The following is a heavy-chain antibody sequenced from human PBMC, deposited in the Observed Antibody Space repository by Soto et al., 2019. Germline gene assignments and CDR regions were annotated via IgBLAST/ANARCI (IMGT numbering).Heavy chain of an antibody. CDR3: AKGGTYYYDSSGYPFDY. D-gene: IGHD3-22*01. J-gene: IGHJ4*02. V-gene: IGHV3-23*01. CDR2: ISGSGGST. Sequence: RLSCAASGFTFSSYAMSWVRQAPGKGLEWVSAISGSGGSTYYADSVKGRFTISRDNSKNTLYLQMNSLRAEDTAVYYCAKGGTYYYDSSGYPFDYWGQGTLVTVSS. CDR1: GFTFSSYA.